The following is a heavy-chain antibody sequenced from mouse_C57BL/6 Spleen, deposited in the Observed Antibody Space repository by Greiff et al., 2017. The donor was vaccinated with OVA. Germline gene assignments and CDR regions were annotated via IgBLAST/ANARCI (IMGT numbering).Heavy chain of an antibody. V-gene: IGHV5-12*01. J-gene: IGHJ2*01. CDR1: GFTFSDYY. Sequence: EVKLMESGGGLVQPGGSLKLSCAASGFTFSDYYMYWVRQTPEKRLEWVAYISNGGGSTYYPDTVKGRFTISRDNAKNTLYLQMSRLKSEDTAMYYCARGLPNDYWGQGTTLTVSS. CDR2: ISNGGGST. D-gene: IGHD2-4*01. CDR3: ARGLPNDY.